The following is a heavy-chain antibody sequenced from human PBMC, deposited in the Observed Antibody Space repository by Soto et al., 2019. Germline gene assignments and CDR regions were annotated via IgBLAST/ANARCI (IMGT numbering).Heavy chain of an antibody. CDR3: ARDRSSGYDYTDWYFDL. D-gene: IGHD5-12*01. CDR1: GFTFSSYS. V-gene: IGHV3-48*01. J-gene: IGHJ2*01. Sequence: EVQLVESGGGLVQPGGSLRLSCAASGFTFSSYSMNWVRQAPGKGLEWVSYICSSSSTIYYADSVKGRFTISRDNAKNSLYLQMNSLRAEDTAVYYCARDRSSGYDYTDWYFDLWGRGTLVTVSS. CDR2: ICSSSSTI.